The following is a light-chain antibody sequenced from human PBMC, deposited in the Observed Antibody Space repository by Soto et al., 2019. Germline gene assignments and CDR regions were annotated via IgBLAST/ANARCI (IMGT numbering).Light chain of an antibody. CDR1: QSISSW. J-gene: IGKJ1*01. CDR3: QQYNSYSGRT. V-gene: IGKV1-5*01. Sequence: DIQMTQSPSTLSASVGDRVTITGRASQSISSWLAWYQQKPGKAPKLLIYDASSLESGVPSRFSGSGSGTEFTLTISSLQPDDFATYYCQQYNSYSGRTFGQGTKVEIK. CDR2: DAS.